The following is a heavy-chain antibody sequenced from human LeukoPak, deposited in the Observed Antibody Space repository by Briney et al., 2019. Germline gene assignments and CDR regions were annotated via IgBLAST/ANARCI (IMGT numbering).Heavy chain of an antibody. CDR1: GYTFTGYY. J-gene: IGHJ4*02. CDR3: AREQTSWGKGSQFDY. CDR2: INPNSGGT. V-gene: IGHV1-2*02. D-gene: IGHD7-27*01. Sequence: PWASVKVSCRASGYTFTGYYMHWVRQAPGQGLEWMGWINPNSGGTNYAQKFQGRVTMTRDMSTSTVYMELSSLRSEDTAVYYCAREQTSWGKGSQFDYWGQGTLVTVSS.